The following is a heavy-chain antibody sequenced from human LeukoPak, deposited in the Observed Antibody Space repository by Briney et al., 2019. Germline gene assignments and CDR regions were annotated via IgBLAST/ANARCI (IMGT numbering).Heavy chain of an antibody. J-gene: IGHJ4*02. D-gene: IGHD6-13*01. Sequence: SETLSLTCTVSGASISSYYWSWIRQPPGKGLEWIGYISYSGSPNYNPSLKSRVTISADTSKNQFSLNLSSVTAADTAVYYCARVGHIVAAGTYDWWGQGTLVTVSS. V-gene: IGHV4-59*08. CDR1: GASISSYY. CDR2: ISYSGSP. CDR3: ARVGHIVAAGTYDW.